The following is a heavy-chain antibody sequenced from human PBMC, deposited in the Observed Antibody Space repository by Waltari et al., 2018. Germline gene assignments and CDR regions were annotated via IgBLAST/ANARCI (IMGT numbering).Heavy chain of an antibody. D-gene: IGHD3-22*01. CDR2: VYYSGSP. Sequence: QLQLQESGPGLVKPSETLSLTCTVSGGSISGSNYYWGWLRQPPGKGLEWIGSVYYSGSPYYNPSLKSRVTISVDTSKNQFSLKLSSVTAADTAVYYCATAPYYYDTIAPPQRWGQGTLVTVSS. V-gene: IGHV4-39*01. CDR1: GGSISGSNYY. J-gene: IGHJ4*02. CDR3: ATAPYYYDTIAPPQR.